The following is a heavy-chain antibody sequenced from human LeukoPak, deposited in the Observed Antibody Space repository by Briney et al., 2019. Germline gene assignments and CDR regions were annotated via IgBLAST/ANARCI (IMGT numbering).Heavy chain of an antibody. CDR3: ASYYSYYHVMDV. CDR2: ISSSGSTI. V-gene: IGHV3-48*03. Sequence: GGSLRLSCAASGFTFSSYEMNWVRQAPGKGLEWVSYISSSGSTIYYADSVKGRFTISRDNAKNSLYLQMNGLRAEDTAVYYCASYYSYYHVMDVWGQGTTVTVSS. J-gene: IGHJ6*02. CDR1: GFTFSSYE.